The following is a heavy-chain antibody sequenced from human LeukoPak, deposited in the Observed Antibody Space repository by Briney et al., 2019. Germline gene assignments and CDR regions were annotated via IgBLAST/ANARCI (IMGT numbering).Heavy chain of an antibody. Sequence: GSLRLSCAASGFTFSIYGMNWIRQPPGKGLEWIGEINHSGSTNYNPSLKSRVTISVDTSKNQFSLKLSSVTAADTAVYYCARDRDRGIAVGFDYWGQGALVTVSS. J-gene: IGHJ4*02. CDR1: GFTFSIYG. CDR3: ARDRDRGIAVGFDY. CDR2: INHSGST. V-gene: IGHV4-34*01. D-gene: IGHD6-19*01.